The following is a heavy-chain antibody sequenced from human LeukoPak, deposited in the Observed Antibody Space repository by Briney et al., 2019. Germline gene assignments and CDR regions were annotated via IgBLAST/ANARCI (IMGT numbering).Heavy chain of an antibody. CDR1: GYTFTSYY. CDR3: ARENSSGWYTHLWDY. D-gene: IGHD6-19*01. V-gene: IGHV1-46*01. J-gene: IGHJ4*02. Sequence: AASVKVSCKASGYTFTSYYMHWVRQAPGQGLEWMGLINPSGSSTSYAQKFQGRLSLTRDMSTSTAYMELRSLRSDDTAVYYCARENSSGWYTHLWDYWGQGTLVTVSS. CDR2: INPSGSST.